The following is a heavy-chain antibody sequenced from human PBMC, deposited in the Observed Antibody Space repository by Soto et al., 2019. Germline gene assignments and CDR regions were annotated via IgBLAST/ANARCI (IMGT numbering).Heavy chain of an antibody. D-gene: IGHD3-10*01. Sequence: EVQLVESGGGLVQPGGSLRLSCAASGFTFSSYSMNWVRQAPGKGLEWVSYISSSSSTIYYADSVKGRFTISRDNAKNSLYLQMNSLRAEDTAVYYCASVPRGDLDYWGQGTLVTVSS. V-gene: IGHV3-48*01. CDR1: GFTFSSYS. CDR2: ISSSSSTI. CDR3: ASVPRGDLDY. J-gene: IGHJ4*02.